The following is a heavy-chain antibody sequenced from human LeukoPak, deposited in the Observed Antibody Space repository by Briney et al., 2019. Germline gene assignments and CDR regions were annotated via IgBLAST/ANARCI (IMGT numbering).Heavy chain of an antibody. D-gene: IGHD6-6*01. J-gene: IGHJ4*02. V-gene: IGHV3-72*01. CDR3: ARSQLGGDLDY. CDR1: GFTFSDHY. CDR2: TRNKANSYTT. Sequence: GGSLRLSCAASGFTFSDHYMDWVRQAPGKGLEWVGRTRNKANSYTTEYAASVKGRFTISRDDSKNSLYLQMNSLKTEDTAVYYCARSQLGGDLDYWVQGTVVTVSS.